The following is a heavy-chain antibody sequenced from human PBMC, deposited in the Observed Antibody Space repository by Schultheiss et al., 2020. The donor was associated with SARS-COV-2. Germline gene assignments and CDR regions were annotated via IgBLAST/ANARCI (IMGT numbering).Heavy chain of an antibody. J-gene: IGHJ6*02. CDR3: ARDSRGGAQRGGGYDSDYYYYGMDV. V-gene: IGHV4-61*01. Sequence: SETLSLTCAVSGGSISSSNWWSWIRQPPGKGLEWIDYTYYSGSTNHNPSLKSRVTMSVDTSKNQLSLKLSSVTAADTAVYYCARDSRGGAQRGGGYDSDYYYYGMDVWGQGTTVTVSS. CDR2: TYYSGST. CDR1: GGSISSSNW. D-gene: IGHD5-12*01.